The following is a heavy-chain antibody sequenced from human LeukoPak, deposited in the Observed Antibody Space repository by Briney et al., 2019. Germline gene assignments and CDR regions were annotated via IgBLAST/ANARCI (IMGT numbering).Heavy chain of an antibody. Sequence: PSETLSLTCTVSGGSVSSYYWSWIRQPAGKGLEWIGRIYTSGSTNYNPSLKSRVTMSVDTSKNQFSLKLSSVTAADTAVYYCAREMLSGYDPRPFDYWGQGTLVTVSS. J-gene: IGHJ4*02. CDR3: AREMLSGYDPRPFDY. D-gene: IGHD5-12*01. CDR1: GGSVSSYY. V-gene: IGHV4-4*07. CDR2: IYTSGST.